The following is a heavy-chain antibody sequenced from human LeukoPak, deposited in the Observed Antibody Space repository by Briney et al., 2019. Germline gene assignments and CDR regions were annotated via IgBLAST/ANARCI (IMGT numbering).Heavy chain of an antibody. CDR3: ARGGPLWFGESSGTGDYFDY. CDR1: GFTFSSYA. D-gene: IGHD3-10*01. J-gene: IGHJ4*02. Sequence: GGSLRLSCAASGFTFSSYAMSWVRQAPGKGLKWVSTINDNGAGTYYADSVKGRSTISRDNSKNTLYLQMNSLRAEDTAVYYCARGGPLWFGESSGTGDYFDYWGQGTLVTVSS. V-gene: IGHV3-23*01. CDR2: INDNGAGT.